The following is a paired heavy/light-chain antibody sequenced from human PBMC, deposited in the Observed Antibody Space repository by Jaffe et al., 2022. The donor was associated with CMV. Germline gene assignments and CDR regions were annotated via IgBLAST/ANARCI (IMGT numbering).Heavy chain of an antibody. CDR3: ARDQEYYYDSSGYYGNYYYYMDV. J-gene: IGHJ6*03. CDR2: ISAYNGNT. CDR1: GYTFTSYG. V-gene: IGHV1-18*04. Sequence: QVQLVQSGAEVKKPGASVKVSCKASGYTFTSYGISWVRQAPGQGLEWMGWISAYNGNTNYAQKLQGRVTMTTDTSTSTAYMELRSLRSDDTAVYYCARDQEYYYDSSGYYGNYYYYMDVWGKGTTVTVSS. D-gene: IGHD3-22*01.
Light chain of an antibody. CDR1: QSLLHSDGKTY. Sequence: DIVMTQTPLSLSVTPGQPASISCKSSQSLLHSDGKTYLYWYLQKPGQSPQLLIYEVSSRFSGVPDRFSGSGSGTDFTLKISRVEAEDVGVYYCMQGIHLPRTFGGGTKVEIK. J-gene: IGKJ4*01. V-gene: IGKV2-29*02. CDR3: MQGIHLPRT. CDR2: EVS.